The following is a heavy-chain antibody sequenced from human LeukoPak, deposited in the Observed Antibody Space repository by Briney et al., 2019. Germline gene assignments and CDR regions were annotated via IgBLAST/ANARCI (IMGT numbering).Heavy chain of an antibody. CDR3: ARERGRRWIQLWSTEDNWFDP. J-gene: IGHJ5*02. CDR1: GGSISSYY. D-gene: IGHD5-18*01. CDR2: IYYSGGT. Sequence: SETLSLTCTVSGGSISSYYWSWIRQPPGKGLEWIGYIYYSGGTNYNPSLKSRVTISVDTSKNQFSLKLSSVTAADTAVYYCARERGRRWIQLWSTEDNWFDPWGQGTLVTVSS. V-gene: IGHV4-59*12.